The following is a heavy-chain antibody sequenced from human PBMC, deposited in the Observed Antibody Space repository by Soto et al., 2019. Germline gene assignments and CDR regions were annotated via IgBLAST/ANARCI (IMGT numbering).Heavy chain of an antibody. D-gene: IGHD3-10*01. Sequence: ASVKVSCKASGGTLSSYAISWVRQAPGQGLEWMGGIIPIFGTANYAQKFQGRVTITADESTSTAYMELSSLRSEDTAVYYCASSITMVRGVPDAFDIWGQGTMVTVSS. CDR2: IIPIFGTA. CDR1: GGTLSSYA. CDR3: ASSITMVRGVPDAFDI. J-gene: IGHJ3*02. V-gene: IGHV1-69*13.